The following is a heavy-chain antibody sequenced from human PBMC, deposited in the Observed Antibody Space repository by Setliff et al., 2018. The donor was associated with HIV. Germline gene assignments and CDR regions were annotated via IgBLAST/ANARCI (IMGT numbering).Heavy chain of an antibody. V-gene: IGHV7-4-1*01. J-gene: IGHJ6*03. D-gene: IGHD3-3*01. CDR2: INTNTGNP. Sequence: ASVKVSCKASGYSLTSYSINWVRQAPGQGLEWMGYINTNTGNPMYAQGFTGRFVFSVDTPVSTAYLQIFSLKAEDTAVYYCTRDHTPPPNYDFWSGQIDLRNIFYYMDVWGTGSPVTVSS. CDR3: TRDHTPPPNYDFWSGQIDLRNIFYYMDV. CDR1: GYSLTSYS.